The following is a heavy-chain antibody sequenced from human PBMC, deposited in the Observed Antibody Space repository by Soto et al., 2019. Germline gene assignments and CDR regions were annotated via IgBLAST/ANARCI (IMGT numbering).Heavy chain of an antibody. CDR3: ARADHYDTSGYWN. CDR1: GFTFSDYY. J-gene: IGHJ4*02. D-gene: IGHD3-22*01. CDR2: ITSSSSST. V-gene: IGHV3-11*05. Sequence: QVQLVESGGGLVKPGGSLRLSCAASGFTFSDYYMSWIRQAPGKGLEWVSYITSSSSSTIYADSVRGRFTISRDNAKKSLLLQMNSRRAEATAVYYCARADHYDTSGYWNWGQGTLVTVSS.